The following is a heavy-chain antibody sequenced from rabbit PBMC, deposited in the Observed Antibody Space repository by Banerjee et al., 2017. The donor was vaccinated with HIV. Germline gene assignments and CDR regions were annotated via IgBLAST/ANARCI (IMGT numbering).Heavy chain of an antibody. Sequence: QEQLEESGGGLVQPEGSLTLTCTASGFSFSNKYVMCWVRQAPGKGLEYIGFINTGGSTYYASWVNGRFTISKTSSTTVTLQMTSLTAADTATYFCARDLAGVIGWNFDLWGPGTLVTVS. J-gene: IGHJ4*01. CDR1: GFSFSNKYV. CDR2: INTGGST. CDR3: ARDLAGVIGWNFDL. D-gene: IGHD4-1*01. V-gene: IGHV1S45*01.